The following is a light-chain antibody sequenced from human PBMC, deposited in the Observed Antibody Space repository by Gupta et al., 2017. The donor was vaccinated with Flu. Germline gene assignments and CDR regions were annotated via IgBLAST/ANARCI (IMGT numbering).Light chain of an antibody. CDR1: QIRGNY. V-gene: IGKV3-20*01. J-gene: IGKJ2*01. Sequence: TATPSWSGRQIRGNYLAWYQQRPGHPPSLLIFHASRRAAGIPARFSGTGSGTDFTLTISSLQPEDSAVYYCQQYAGSPLYTFGQGTKVEIK. CDR2: HAS. CDR3: QQYAGSPLYT.